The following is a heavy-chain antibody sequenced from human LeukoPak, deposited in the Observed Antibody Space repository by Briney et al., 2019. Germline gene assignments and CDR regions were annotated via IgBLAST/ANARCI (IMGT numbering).Heavy chain of an antibody. J-gene: IGHJ4*02. CDR1: GGTFSSYA. CDR3: ATPLEYYDSSGYPPNFDY. V-gene: IGHV1-69*04. Sequence: RASVKVSCKASGGTFSSYAISWVRQAPGQGLEWMGRIIPILGIANYAQTFQGRVTITADKSTSTAYMELSSLRSEDTAVYYCATPLEYYDSSGYPPNFDYWGQGTLVTVSS. D-gene: IGHD3-22*01. CDR2: IIPILGIA.